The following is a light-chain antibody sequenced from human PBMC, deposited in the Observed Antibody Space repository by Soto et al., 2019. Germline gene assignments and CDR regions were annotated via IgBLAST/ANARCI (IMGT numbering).Light chain of an antibody. Sequence: LVLTQSPSASASLGASVKLTCTLSSGHSSYTIAWHQQQPEKGPRYLMKLNSDGSHSKGDGIPDRFSGSSSGAERYLTISSLQSEDEADYYCQTWGTGFRVFGGGTKLTVL. CDR1: SGHSSYT. CDR2: LNSDGSH. J-gene: IGLJ2*01. V-gene: IGLV4-69*01. CDR3: QTWGTGFRV.